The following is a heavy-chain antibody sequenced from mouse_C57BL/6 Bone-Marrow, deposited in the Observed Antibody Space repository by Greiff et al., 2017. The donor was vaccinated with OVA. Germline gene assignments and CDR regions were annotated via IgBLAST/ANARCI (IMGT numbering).Heavy chain of an antibody. J-gene: IGHJ3*01. D-gene: IGHD1-1*01. CDR3: ARGDYYGSSSFAY. CDR1: GYAFSSSW. CDR2: TYPGDGDT. V-gene: IGHV1-82*01. Sequence: VQLQQSGPELVKPGASVKISCKASGYAFSSSWMNWVKQRPGKGLEWIGRTYPGDGDTNYNGKFKGKATLTADKSSSTAYMQLSSLTSEDSAVYFCARGDYYGSSSFAYWGQGTLVTVSA.